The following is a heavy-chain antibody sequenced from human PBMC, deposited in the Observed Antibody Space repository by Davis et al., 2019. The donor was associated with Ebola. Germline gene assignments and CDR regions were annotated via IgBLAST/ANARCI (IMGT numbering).Heavy chain of an antibody. Sequence: PSETLSLTCTVSGGSVSSGSYYWSWIRQPPGKGLEWIGYIYYSGSTNYNPSLKSRVTISVDTSKNQFSLKLSSVTAADTAVYYCARVSAGYGDYDHWGQGTLVTVSS. D-gene: IGHD4-17*01. CDR1: GGSVSSGSYY. CDR3: ARVSAGYGDYDH. J-gene: IGHJ5*02. V-gene: IGHV4-61*01. CDR2: IYYSGST.